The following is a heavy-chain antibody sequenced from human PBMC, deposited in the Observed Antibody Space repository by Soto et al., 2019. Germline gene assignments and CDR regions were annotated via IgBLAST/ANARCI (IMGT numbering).Heavy chain of an antibody. CDR3: AKVRYSSPMGYYYGMAF. CDR2: IIPIFGTA. V-gene: IGHV1-69*01. CDR1: GVTFSKFI. J-gene: IGHJ6*02. Sequence: QVQLEQSGGEVKKPGSSVKVSCKASGVTFSKFIMTWVRQAPGLGLEWVGGIIPIFGTANYAQKFQGRVTISADESTSPSYLEVSNLRSEYTAVYYWAKVRYSSPMGYYYGMAFWGQGTAVTVSS. D-gene: IGHD6-19*01.